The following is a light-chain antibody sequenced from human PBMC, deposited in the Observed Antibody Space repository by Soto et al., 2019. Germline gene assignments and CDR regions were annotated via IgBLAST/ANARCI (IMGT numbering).Light chain of an antibody. Sequence: DIQLTQSPSSLSASVGDRGTSTCQASHDINTYLHWYQQKLGKSPKLLIYDDSNLESGFPSRFSGSGSGTEFTLTISSLQPDDFASYYCPQYDSFWTVGQVTQVEIK. CDR3: PQYDSFWT. J-gene: IGKJ1*01. CDR2: DDS. V-gene: IGKV1-5*01. CDR1: HDINTY.